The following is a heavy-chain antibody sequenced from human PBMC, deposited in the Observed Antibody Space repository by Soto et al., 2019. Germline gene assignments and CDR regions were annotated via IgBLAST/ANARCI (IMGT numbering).Heavy chain of an antibody. J-gene: IGHJ6*02. CDR3: AKEGVVTASPYYYYYYGMDV. V-gene: IGHV3-30*18. CDR1: GFTFSSYG. D-gene: IGHD2-21*02. CDR2: ISYDGSNK. Sequence: QVQLVESGGGVVQPGRSLRLSCAASGFTFSSYGMHWVRQAPGKGLEWVAVISYDGSNKYYADSVKGRFTISRDNSKNTLYLPMNSLRAEDTAVYYCAKEGVVTASPYYYYYYGMDVWGQGTTVTVSS.